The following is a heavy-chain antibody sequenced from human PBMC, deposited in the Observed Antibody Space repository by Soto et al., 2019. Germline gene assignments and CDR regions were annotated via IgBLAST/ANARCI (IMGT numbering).Heavy chain of an antibody. V-gene: IGHV3-48*01. CDR2: IASTSSAI. J-gene: IGHJ4*02. CDR1: GFPFSFYS. CDR3: AKDRHRSGSPHPFDY. Sequence: GGSLRLSCAASGFPFSFYSMNWVRQAPGKGLEWISYIASTSSAINYADFVKGRFTISRDNSKNALYLQMNSLRAEDTAVYYCAKDRHRSGSPHPFDYWGQGTLVTVSS. D-gene: IGHD3-22*01.